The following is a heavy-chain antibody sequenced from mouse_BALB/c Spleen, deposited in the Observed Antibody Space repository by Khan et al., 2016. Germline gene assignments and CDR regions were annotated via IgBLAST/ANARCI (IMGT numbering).Heavy chain of an antibody. CDR3: AISVQATMDY. CDR2: ISDSGSN. Sequence: EVQLQESGPSLVKPSQTLSLTCSVTDDSITSSYWNWIRKFPGNKLEYMGYISDSGSNYYNPSLKSRISITRDTTKNQYYLKLKSGTTEDTAIYYCAISVQATMDYWGQGTSVTVSS. J-gene: IGHJ4*01. V-gene: IGHV3-8*02. D-gene: IGHD3-2*02. CDR1: DDSITSSY.